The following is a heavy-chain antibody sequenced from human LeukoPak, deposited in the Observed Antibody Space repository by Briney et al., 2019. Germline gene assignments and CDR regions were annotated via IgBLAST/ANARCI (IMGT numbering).Heavy chain of an antibody. CDR2: ISSSGSTI. CDR1: GFTFGSYA. Sequence: PAGSLRLSCEASGFTFGSYAMYWVRQAPGKGLEWVSYISSSGSTIYYADSVKGRFAISRDNAKNSLYLQMNSLRAEDTAVYYCARELDTAMPGVWGQGTLVTVSS. D-gene: IGHD5-18*01. J-gene: IGHJ4*02. V-gene: IGHV3-48*04. CDR3: ARELDTAMPGV.